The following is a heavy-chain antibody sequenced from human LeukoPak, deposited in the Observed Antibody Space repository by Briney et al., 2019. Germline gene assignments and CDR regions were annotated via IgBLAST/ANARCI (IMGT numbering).Heavy chain of an antibody. D-gene: IGHD3-10*01. CDR3: ASLGPWNYGSVPGAFDI. V-gene: IGHV3-9*01. CDR1: GFTFDDYA. J-gene: IGHJ3*02. Sequence: GGSLRLSCAASGFTFDDYAMHWVRQAPGKGLEWVSGISWNSGSIGYADSVKGRFTISRDNAKNSLYLQMNSLRAEDTAVYYCASLGPWNYGSVPGAFDIWGQGTMVTVSS. CDR2: ISWNSGSI.